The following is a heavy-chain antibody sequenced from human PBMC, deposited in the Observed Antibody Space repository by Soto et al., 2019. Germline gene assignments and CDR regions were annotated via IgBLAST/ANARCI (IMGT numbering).Heavy chain of an antibody. CDR1: AGSISNYF. J-gene: IGHJ4*02. V-gene: IGHV4-4*07. Sequence: SETLSLTCTVSAGSISNYFCNWIRQPAGKGLEWIGRIDNSGSTNYNPSLKSRVIMSSDTSRNQFSLKLNSVTAADTAVYYCARGGQDFWSGPFDYWGQGALVTVSS. CDR3: ARGGQDFWSGPFDY. CDR2: IDNSGST. D-gene: IGHD3-3*01.